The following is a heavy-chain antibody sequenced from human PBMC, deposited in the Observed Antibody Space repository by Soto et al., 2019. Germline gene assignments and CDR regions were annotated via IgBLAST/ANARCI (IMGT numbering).Heavy chain of an antibody. D-gene: IGHD6-13*01. V-gene: IGHV4-61*01. CDR3: ASGSSVSAYIDY. J-gene: IGHJ4*02. CDR1: GGSVSSGTSY. CDR2: IYNSGST. Sequence: QVQLQESGPGLVKPLETLSLTCTVSGGSVSSGTSYWSWIRQPPGKGLEWIGYIYNSGSTDYNPSLKSRVTISLDTSKNQFSLKLSSVTAADTAVYYCASGSSVSAYIDYWGQGTLVTVSS.